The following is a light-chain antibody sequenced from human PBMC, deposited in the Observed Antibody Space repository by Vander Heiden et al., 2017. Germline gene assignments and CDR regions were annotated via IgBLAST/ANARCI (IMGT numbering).Light chain of an antibody. J-gene: IGKJ3*01. Sequence: EIVLTHSPDFQSVAPKEKVTITCRASQSIGNSLHWYQQKPGQPPKLLIKYAYQSISGVPSRFSGSGSGTDFTLTIKSLEAEDAAVYYCHRSRGLPLTFGAGTNVEI. CDR3: HRSRGLPLT. V-gene: IGKV6D-21*02. CDR1: QSIGNS. CDR2: YAY.